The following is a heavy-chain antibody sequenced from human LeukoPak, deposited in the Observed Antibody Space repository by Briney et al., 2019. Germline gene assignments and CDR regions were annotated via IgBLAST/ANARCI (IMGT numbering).Heavy chain of an antibody. J-gene: IGHJ4*02. Sequence: PSETLSLTCTVSGGSISPYYWSWLRQPPGKGLEWIGYIFYSGSTNYNPSLKSRVTISIDTSKNQSSLKVDSVTAADTAMYYCAGGTYHRFDYWGQGTLVTVSS. CDR1: GGSISPYY. D-gene: IGHD2-2*01. CDR3: AGGTYHRFDY. CDR2: IFYSGST. V-gene: IGHV4-59*08.